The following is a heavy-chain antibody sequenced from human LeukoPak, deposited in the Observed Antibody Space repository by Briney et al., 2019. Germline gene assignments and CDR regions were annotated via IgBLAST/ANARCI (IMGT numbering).Heavy chain of an antibody. Sequence: SETLSLTCAVSGGSISSSSYHWDWIRQPPGKGLEWIGSIYDSGSTYYSPSLKSRVTISVDTSKNQFSLKLSSVTAADTAVYYCARSRITMVRGERREDYWGQGTLVTVSS. CDR3: ARSRITMVRGERREDY. CDR1: GGSISSSSYH. V-gene: IGHV4-39*07. CDR2: IYDSGST. J-gene: IGHJ4*02. D-gene: IGHD3-10*01.